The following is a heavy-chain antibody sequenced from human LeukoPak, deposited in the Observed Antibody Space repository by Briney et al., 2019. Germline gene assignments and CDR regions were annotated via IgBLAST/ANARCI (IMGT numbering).Heavy chain of an antibody. Sequence: GGSLRLSCAASGFTVSSNYMSWVRQAPGKGLEWVSVIYSAGSTFYADSVKGSFTISRDNSKNMVYLQMNSLRAEDTAVYYCARDRAYSYGYAYYFEYLGQGSLVTVSS. J-gene: IGHJ4*02. V-gene: IGHV3-66*01. CDR3: ARDRAYSYGYAYYFEY. CDR2: IYSAGST. D-gene: IGHD5-18*01. CDR1: GFTVSSNY.